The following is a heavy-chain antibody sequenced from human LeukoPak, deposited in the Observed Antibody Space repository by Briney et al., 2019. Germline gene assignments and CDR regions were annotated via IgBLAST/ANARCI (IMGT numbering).Heavy chain of an antibody. CDR1: GFTFSSYG. V-gene: IGHV3-33*01. Sequence: GGSLRLSCAASGFTFSSYGMHWVRQAPGKGLEWVAVIWYDGSNKYYADSVKGRFTISRDNSKNTLYLQMNSLRAEDTAVYYCARDSIRSWSPGANLDYWGQGTLVTVS. J-gene: IGHJ4*02. CDR2: IWYDGSNK. D-gene: IGHD3-3*02. CDR3: ARDSIRSWSPGANLDY.